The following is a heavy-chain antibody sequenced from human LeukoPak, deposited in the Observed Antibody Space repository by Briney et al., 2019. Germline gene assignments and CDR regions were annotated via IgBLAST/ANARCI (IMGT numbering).Heavy chain of an antibody. CDR2: ISGSGGST. V-gene: IGHV3-23*01. J-gene: IGHJ4*02. D-gene: IGHD6-6*01. CDR3: AKDGEYSSSSSDY. Sequence: GGSLRLSCAASGFTFSSYAMSWVRQAPGKGLEWVSAISGSGGSTYYADSAKGRFTISRDNSKNTLYLQMNSLRAEDTAVYYCAKDGEYSSSSSDYWGQGTLVTVSS. CDR1: GFTFSSYA.